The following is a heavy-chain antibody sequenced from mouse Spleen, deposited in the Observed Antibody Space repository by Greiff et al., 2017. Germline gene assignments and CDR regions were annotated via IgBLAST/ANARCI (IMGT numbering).Heavy chain of an antibody. CDR3: ARTHYYGSSYAMDY. J-gene: IGHJ4*01. CDR2: IWSGGST. V-gene: IGHV2-2*01. D-gene: IGHD1-1*01. CDR1: GFSLTSYG. Sequence: VQRVESGPGLVQPSQSLSITCTVSGFSLTSYGVHWVRQSQGKGLEWLGVIWSGGSTDYNAAFISRLSISKDNSKGQVFFKMNSLQADDTAIYCCARTHYYGSSYAMDYWGQGTSVTVSS.